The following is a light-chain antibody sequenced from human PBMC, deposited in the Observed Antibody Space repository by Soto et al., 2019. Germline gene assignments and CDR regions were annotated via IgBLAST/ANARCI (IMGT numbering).Light chain of an antibody. Sequence: EIVLTQSPGTLSLSPGERATLSCRATQTISSNYLAWYRQKPGQAPKLLIHGASTRATGIPDRFSGSGSGTDFTLTISRLEPEDFAVYYCHQYGISPPVTFGQGTRLEIK. CDR1: QTISSNY. V-gene: IGKV3-20*01. CDR2: GAS. J-gene: IGKJ5*01. CDR3: HQYGISPPVT.